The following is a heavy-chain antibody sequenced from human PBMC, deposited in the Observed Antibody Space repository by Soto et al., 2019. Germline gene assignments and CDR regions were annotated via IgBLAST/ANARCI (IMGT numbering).Heavy chain of an antibody. V-gene: IGHV1-24*01. CDR2: FDPEDGET. Sequence: ASVKVSCKVSGYTLTELSMHWVRQAPGKGLEWMGGFDPEDGETIYAQKFQGRVTMTEDTSTDTAYMELSSLRSEDTAVYYCATVGGTRPAGYNWFDPWGQGTLVTVSS. J-gene: IGHJ5*02. D-gene: IGHD1-1*01. CDR1: GYTLTELS. CDR3: ATVGGTRPAGYNWFDP.